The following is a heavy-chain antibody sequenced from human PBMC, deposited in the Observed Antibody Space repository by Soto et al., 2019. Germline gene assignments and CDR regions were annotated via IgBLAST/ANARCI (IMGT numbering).Heavy chain of an antibody. V-gene: IGHV1-18*01. CDR3: ARDHTEQWLDFDF. CDR1: GYTFTSYG. Sequence: QVQLVQSGPEVKKPGASVKVSCKASGYTFTSYGISWVRQAPGQGLEWMGWISTYDTNTNYAQKFQGRVTMTTDTSTSTAYMEVRSLRSDDTAVYYCARDHTEQWLDFDFWGRGTLVTVSS. CDR2: ISTYDTNT. D-gene: IGHD6-19*01. J-gene: IGHJ4*02.